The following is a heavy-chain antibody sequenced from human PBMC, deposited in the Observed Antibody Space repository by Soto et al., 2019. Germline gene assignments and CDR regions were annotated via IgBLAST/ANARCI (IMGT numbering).Heavy chain of an antibody. CDR1: GYTFAGYY. CDR3: ARTAVAGIHYYGMDV. J-gene: IGHJ6*02. D-gene: IGHD6-19*01. V-gene: IGHV1-2*04. CDR2: INPNSGGT. Sequence: VASVKVSCKASGYTFAGYYMHWVRQAPGQGLEWMGWINPNSGGTNYAQKFQGWVTMTRDTSISTAYMELSRLRSDDTAVYYCARTAVAGIHYYGMDVWGQGTTVTVSS.